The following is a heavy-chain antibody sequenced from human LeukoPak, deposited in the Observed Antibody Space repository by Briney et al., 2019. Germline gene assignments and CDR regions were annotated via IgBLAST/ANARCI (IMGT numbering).Heavy chain of an antibody. D-gene: IGHD3-22*01. J-gene: IGHJ3*02. CDR2: MNPKSGNT. Sequence: GASVKVSCKASGYTFTSYDINWVRQATGQGLEWMGWMNPKSGNTGYLQKFQGRVTMTRDTSMSTAFMELSRLTSEDTAVYYCARDLGYYYDSGGYYSQAFDIWGQGTTVTVSS. CDR1: GYTFTSYD. V-gene: IGHV1-8*01. CDR3: ARDLGYYYDSGGYYSQAFDI.